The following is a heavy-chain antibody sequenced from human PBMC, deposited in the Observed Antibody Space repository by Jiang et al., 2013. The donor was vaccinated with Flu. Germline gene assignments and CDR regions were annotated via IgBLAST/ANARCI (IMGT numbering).Heavy chain of an antibody. V-gene: IGHV4-59*01. J-gene: IGHJ4*02. Sequence: KSRVTISVDTSKNQXSLKLSSVTAADTAVYYCARSRTERQYDYWGQGTLVTVSS. D-gene: IGHD3/OR15-3a*01. CDR3: ARSRTERQYDY.